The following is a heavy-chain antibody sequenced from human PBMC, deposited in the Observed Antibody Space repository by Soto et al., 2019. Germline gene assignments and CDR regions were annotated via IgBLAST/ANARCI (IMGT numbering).Heavy chain of an antibody. CDR1: GGTFSSYA. Sequence: QVQLVQSGAEVKKPGSSVKVSCKASGGTFSSYAISWVRQAPGQGLEWMGGIIPIFGTANYAQKFQGRVXXXXARXXXVGGSINTEEXXGXAXXELSSLRSEETAVYYCAKGRDEMATPYYYYYGRDVWGQGTTVTVSS. CDR3: AKGRDEMATPYYYYYGRDV. D-gene: IGHD5-12*01. J-gene: IGHJ6*02. V-gene: IGHV1-69*05. CDR2: IIPIFGTA.